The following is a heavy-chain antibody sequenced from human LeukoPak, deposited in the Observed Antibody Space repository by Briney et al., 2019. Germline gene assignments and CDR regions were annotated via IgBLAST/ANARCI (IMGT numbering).Heavy chain of an antibody. CDR1: GYSISSGNY. CDR3: ATLDYQLLFVY. Sequence: SETLSLTCTVSGYSISSGNYWGWIRQPPGKGLEWIGSIYHSGSTYYNPSLKSRVTISVDTSKNQFSLILNSVTAADTAVYYCATLDYQLLFVYWGQGTLVTVSS. V-gene: IGHV4-38-2*02. J-gene: IGHJ4*02. D-gene: IGHD2-2*01. CDR2: IYHSGST.